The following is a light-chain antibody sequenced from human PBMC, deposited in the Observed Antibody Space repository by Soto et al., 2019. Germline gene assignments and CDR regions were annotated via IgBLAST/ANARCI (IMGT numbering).Light chain of an antibody. CDR3: CSFTSSNTHV. J-gene: IGLJ1*01. Sequence: QSALTQPASVSGSPGQSITISCTGTSSDFGNYNLVSWYQQPPGKVPKLILFEVNKRPSGVSGRFSGSKSGNTASLTISGLQAEDEADYYCCSFTSSNTHVFGTGTKVTVL. V-gene: IGLV2-23*02. CDR2: EVN. CDR1: SSDFGNYNL.